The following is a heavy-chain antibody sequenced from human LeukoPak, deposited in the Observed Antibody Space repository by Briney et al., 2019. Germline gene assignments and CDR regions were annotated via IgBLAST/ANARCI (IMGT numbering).Heavy chain of an antibody. D-gene: IGHD2-8*02. J-gene: IGHJ4*02. CDR3: ATGSDGGY. V-gene: IGHV3-7*01. Sequence: GGSLRLSCAAPGFTFSSFWMGWVRQAPGKGLDWVANINQYGSEIHYVDSVQGRFTISRDNFKNSLYLQMNSLRAEDTAVYFCATGSDGGYWGQGTLVTVSS. CDR1: GFTFSSFW. CDR2: INQYGSEI.